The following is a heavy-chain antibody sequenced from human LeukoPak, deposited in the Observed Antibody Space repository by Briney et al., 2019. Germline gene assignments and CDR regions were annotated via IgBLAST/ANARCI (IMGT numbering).Heavy chain of an antibody. V-gene: IGHV3-30-3*01. Sequence: GGSLRLSSAASGFAYSNYAIHWVRQAPGKGLEWVTLISYDGSNKYYADSVKGRFTISRDNSKNTLYLQMNSLRAEDTAVYYCASLVGATRDYWGQGTLVTVSS. D-gene: IGHD1-26*01. CDR2: ISYDGSNK. CDR3: ASLVGATRDY. J-gene: IGHJ4*02. CDR1: GFAYSNYA.